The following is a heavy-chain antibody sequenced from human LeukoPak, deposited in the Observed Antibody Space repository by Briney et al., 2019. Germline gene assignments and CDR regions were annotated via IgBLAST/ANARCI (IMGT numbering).Heavy chain of an antibody. V-gene: IGHV3-30-3*01. CDR2: ISYDGSNK. J-gene: IGHJ4*02. D-gene: IGHD6-19*01. CDR3: ARGPYTNGHYFDY. CDR1: GITFSSYA. Sequence: GRSLRLSCAASGITFSSYAMHWVRQAPGKGLEWVAVISYDGSNKYYADSVKGRFTISRDNSKNTLYLQMNSLRAEDTAVYYCARGPYTNGHYFDYWGQGTLATVSS.